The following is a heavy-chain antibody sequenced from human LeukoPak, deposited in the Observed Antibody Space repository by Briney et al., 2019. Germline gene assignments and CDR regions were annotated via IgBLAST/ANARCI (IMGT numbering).Heavy chain of an antibody. CDR1: GGSISSYY. CDR3: ARQAVEYFDY. V-gene: IGHV4-59*08. Sequence: SETLSLTCTVSGGSISSYYWSWIRQPPGKGLEWIGYIYYSGSTNYNPSLRSRVTISVDTSKNQFSLKLSSVTAADTAVYYCARQAVEYFDYWGQGTLVTVSS. D-gene: IGHD6-19*01. CDR2: IYYSGST. J-gene: IGHJ4*02.